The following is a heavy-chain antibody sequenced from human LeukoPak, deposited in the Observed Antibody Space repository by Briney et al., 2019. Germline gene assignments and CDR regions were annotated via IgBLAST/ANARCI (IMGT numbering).Heavy chain of an antibody. D-gene: IGHD5-12*01. J-gene: IGHJ4*02. V-gene: IGHV1-2*02. CDR1: GYTFTSYY. Sequence: GSSVKVSCKASGYTFTSYYMHWVRQAPGQGLEWMGWINPNSGGTNYAQKFQGRVTMTRDTSISTAYMELSRLRSDDTAVYYCARDREGYSGYNSWWLTFDYWGQGTLVTVSS. CDR2: INPNSGGT. CDR3: ARDREGYSGYNSWWLTFDY.